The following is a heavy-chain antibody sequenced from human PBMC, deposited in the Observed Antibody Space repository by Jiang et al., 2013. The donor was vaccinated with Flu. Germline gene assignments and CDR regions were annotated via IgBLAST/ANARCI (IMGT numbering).Heavy chain of an antibody. CDR3: AGVLRYFDWLLSRPVAPSHYYYYGMDV. CDR1: GGSFSGYY. J-gene: IGHJ6*04. Sequence: LLKPSETLSLTCAVYGGSFSGYYWSWIRQPPGKGLEWIGEINHSGSTNYNPSLKSRVTISVDTSKNQFSLKLSSVTAADTAVYYCAGVLRYFDWLLSRPVAPSHYYYYGMDVWGKGTTVTVSS. D-gene: IGHD3-9*01. V-gene: IGHV4-34*01. CDR2: INHSGST.